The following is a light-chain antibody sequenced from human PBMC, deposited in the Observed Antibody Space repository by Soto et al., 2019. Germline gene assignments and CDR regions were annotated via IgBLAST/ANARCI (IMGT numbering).Light chain of an antibody. J-gene: IGKJ2*01. V-gene: IGKV3-15*01. CDR1: QSVTSN. CDR2: GAS. CDR3: QQYNNWPYT. Sequence: EIVMTQSPATLSVSPGDRVTLSSRASQSVTSNLAWYQQKPGQAPRLLIYGASTRATGIPARFSGSGSGTEFTLTISSLQSEDFAVYYCQQYNNWPYTFGRGTKLEIK.